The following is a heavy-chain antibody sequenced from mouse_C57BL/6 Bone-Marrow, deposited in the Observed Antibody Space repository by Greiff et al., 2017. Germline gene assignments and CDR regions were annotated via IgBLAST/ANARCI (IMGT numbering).Heavy chain of an antibody. CDR3: ARDRRDGSSPYYYAMDY. J-gene: IGHJ4*01. Sequence: EVQLQESEGGLVQPGSSMKLSCTASGFTFSDYYMAWVRQVPEQGLEWVANINHDGSSTYYLDSLKSRFSISRDNAKNIRYLQMSSLKSEDTATYYCARDRRDGSSPYYYAMDYWGQGTSVTVSS. CDR2: INHDGSST. CDR1: GFTFSDYY. D-gene: IGHD1-1*01. V-gene: IGHV5-16*01.